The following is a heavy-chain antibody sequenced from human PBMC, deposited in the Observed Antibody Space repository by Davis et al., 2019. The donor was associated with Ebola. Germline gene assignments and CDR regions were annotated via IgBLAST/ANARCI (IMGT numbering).Heavy chain of an antibody. D-gene: IGHD1/OR15-1a*01. V-gene: IGHV5-51*01. Sequence: GESLVLPCQASGYTFPNYWLVWVRQLPGKGLERMGIIYPGDPDARYNLSFQGHVTFSADKSINTAYLHWNSLKSSDTAMYFGARRAEQARFRRGVFDIWGQGTMVTVSS. CDR1: GYTFPNYW. J-gene: IGHJ3*02. CDR3: ARRAEQARFRRGVFDI. CDR2: IYPGDPDA.